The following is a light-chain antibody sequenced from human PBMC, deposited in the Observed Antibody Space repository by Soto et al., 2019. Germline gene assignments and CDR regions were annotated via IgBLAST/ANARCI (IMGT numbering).Light chain of an antibody. CDR2: DVT. Sequence: QSVLTQPRSVSGSPGQSVTISCTGTSSDVGRYDYVSWYQQYPGEAPKLIIYDVTERPSGVPDRFSGSKSGNTASPTIPGLRAEDEAAYSCCSFAGSYSYVFGSGTKVTVL. CDR3: CSFAGSYSYV. CDR1: SSDVGRYDY. J-gene: IGLJ1*01. V-gene: IGLV2-11*01.